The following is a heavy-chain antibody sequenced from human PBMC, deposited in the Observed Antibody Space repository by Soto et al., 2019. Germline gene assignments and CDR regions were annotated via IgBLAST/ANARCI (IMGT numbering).Heavy chain of an antibody. J-gene: IGHJ6*02. CDR2: IYETGST. CDR3: VRQGIGPLHGLVDV. Sequence: SETLSLTCAVYGGSFSGYYWNWIRQTPGKGLEWIGYIYETGSTSYNPSLNSRVTISLDRSTKQLSLKLSSATAADTAMYHCVRQGIGPLHGLVDVWGRGTTVTVSS. D-gene: IGHD3-10*01. V-gene: IGHV4-59*08. CDR1: GGSFSGYY.